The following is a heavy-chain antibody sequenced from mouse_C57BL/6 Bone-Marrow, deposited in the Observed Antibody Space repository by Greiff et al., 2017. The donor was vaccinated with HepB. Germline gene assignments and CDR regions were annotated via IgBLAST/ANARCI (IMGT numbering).Heavy chain of an antibody. CDR2: IDPSDSYT. CDR1: GYTFTSYW. D-gene: IGHD2-4*01. Sequence: VQLQQSGAELVRPGTSVKLSCKAFGYTFTSYWMHWVKQRPGQGLEWIGVIDPSDSYTNYNQKFKGKATLTVDTSSSTAYMQLSSLTSEDSAVYYCARSRDYDGRFAYWGQGTLVTVSA. V-gene: IGHV1-59*01. CDR3: ARSRDYDGRFAY. J-gene: IGHJ3*01.